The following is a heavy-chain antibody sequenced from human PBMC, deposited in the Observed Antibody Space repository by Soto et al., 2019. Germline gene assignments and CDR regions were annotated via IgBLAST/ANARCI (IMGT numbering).Heavy chain of an antibody. CDR3: AKVTRRHGILYAMDV. D-gene: IGHD1-1*01. CDR2: ISHDRSNT. CDR1: GFTFSSYA. Sequence: GGSLRLSCAASGFTFSSYAMHWVRQAPGKGLEWVAVISHDRSNTYYSDSVKGRFTISRDNSKNTLSLQMNSLRPEDTAVYYCAKVTRRHGILYAMDVWGQGTTVTVSS. J-gene: IGHJ6*02. V-gene: IGHV3-30*18.